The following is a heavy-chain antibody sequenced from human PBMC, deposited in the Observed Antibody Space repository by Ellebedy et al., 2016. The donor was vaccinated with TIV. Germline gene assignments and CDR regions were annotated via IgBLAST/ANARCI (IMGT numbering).Heavy chain of an antibody. D-gene: IGHD6-19*01. Sequence: SETLSLXCTVSSGSISGYYWNWIRQPPGKGLEWIGYMYDSEHIDYNPSLRSRVTLSIDTSKNQFSLKLSSVTAADTAVYYCARSKKGDSSGWYFWFDPWGQGTLVTVSS. CDR1: SGSISGYY. CDR2: MYDSEHI. V-gene: IGHV4-59*01. CDR3: ARSKKGDSSGWYFWFDP. J-gene: IGHJ5*02.